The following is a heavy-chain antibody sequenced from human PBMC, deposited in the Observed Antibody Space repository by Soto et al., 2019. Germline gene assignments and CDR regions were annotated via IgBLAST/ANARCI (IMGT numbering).Heavy chain of an antibody. CDR1: GFTFSSYA. CDR3: AKVGYISSSFGMDV. Sequence: GGSLRLSCAASGFTFSSYAISWVRQAPGKGLEWVSAISGSGGSTYYADSVKGRFTISRDNSKNTLYLQMNSLRAEDTAVYYCAKVGYISSSFGMDVWAKGPRSPSP. J-gene: IGHJ6*02. V-gene: IGHV3-23*01. CDR2: ISGSGGST. D-gene: IGHD6-13*01.